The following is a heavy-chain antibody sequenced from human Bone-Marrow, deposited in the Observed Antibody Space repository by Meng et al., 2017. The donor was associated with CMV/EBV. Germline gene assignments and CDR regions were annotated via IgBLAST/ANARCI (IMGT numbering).Heavy chain of an antibody. CDR2: ISKDGTNK. CDR1: GFTFSGYT. D-gene: IGHD1-26*01. V-gene: IGHV3-30*04. Sequence: GESLKISCEASGFTFSGYTMHWVRQTPGKGLHWVAFISKDGTNKLYADSVKGRFTVSRDNSKNTVYLQLNSLRPEDTAVYYCAREKGYSGAEVRYFDLWGRGTLVTVSS. CDR3: AREKGYSGAEVRYFDL. J-gene: IGHJ2*01.